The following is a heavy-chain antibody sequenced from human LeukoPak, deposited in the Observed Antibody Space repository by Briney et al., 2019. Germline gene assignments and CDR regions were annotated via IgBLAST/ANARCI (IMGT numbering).Heavy chain of an antibody. CDR1: GFTFSSYS. J-gene: IGHJ4*02. Sequence: PGGSLRLSCAASGFTFSSYSMNWVRQAPGKGLEWVSSISSSSSYIYYADSVKGRFTISRDNARNSLYLQMNSLRAEDTAVYYCARGGAEVVPAAIKSSDYWGQGTLVTVSS. CDR3: ARGGAEVVPAAIKSSDY. D-gene: IGHD2-2*02. V-gene: IGHV3-21*01. CDR2: ISSSSSYI.